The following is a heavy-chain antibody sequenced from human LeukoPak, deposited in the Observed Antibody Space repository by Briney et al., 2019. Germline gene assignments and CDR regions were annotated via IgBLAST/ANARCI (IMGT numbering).Heavy chain of an antibody. J-gene: IGHJ4*02. D-gene: IGHD2-21*02. CDR1: GYTFSNYG. Sequence: ASVKVSCRASGYTFSNYGFSWVRQAPGQGLEWMGWISAQNGNTIYAQKVQGRVTMTTDTSTSTAYMELRSLRSDDTAVYYCARDGDWARSSDYWGQGTLVTVSS. CDR3: ARDGDWARSSDY. V-gene: IGHV1-18*01. CDR2: ISAQNGNT.